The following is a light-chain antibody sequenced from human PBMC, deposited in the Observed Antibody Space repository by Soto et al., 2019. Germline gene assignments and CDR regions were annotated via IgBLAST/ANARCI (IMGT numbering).Light chain of an antibody. CDR1: SSNIGNNY. J-gene: IGLJ2*01. V-gene: IGLV1-51*01. CDR2: DNN. Sequence: QSVLTQPPSVSAAPGQKVTISCSGSSSNIGNNYVSWYQQLPGTAPKLLIFDNNKRPSGIPDRFSGSKSGASATLDITGLQTGDEADYYCGTWDSSLSNVVFGGGTQLTVL. CDR3: GTWDSSLSNVV.